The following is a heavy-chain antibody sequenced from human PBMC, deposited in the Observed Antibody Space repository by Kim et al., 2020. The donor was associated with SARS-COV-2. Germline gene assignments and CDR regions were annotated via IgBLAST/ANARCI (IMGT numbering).Heavy chain of an antibody. V-gene: IGHV1-69*01. Sequence: RSQGRVTITAEESTSTAYMELSSLRSEDTAVYYCARVDAYYYGSGSYYDYWGQGTLVTVSS. J-gene: IGHJ4*02. D-gene: IGHD3-10*01. CDR3: ARVDAYYYGSGSYYDY.